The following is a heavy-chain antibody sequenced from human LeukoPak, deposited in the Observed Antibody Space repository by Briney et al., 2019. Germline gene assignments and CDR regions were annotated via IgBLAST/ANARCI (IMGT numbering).Heavy chain of an antibody. CDR2: IKQDGSEK. CDR3: ARGCTNGVCPLFDY. CDR1: GFTFSSYW. J-gene: IGHJ4*02. D-gene: IGHD2-8*01. Sequence: PGGSLRLSCAASGFTFSSYWMSWVRQAPGKGLEWVANIKQDGSEKYYVDSVKGRFTISRDNAKNSLYLQMNSLRAEDTAVYYCARGCTNGVCPLFDYWGQGTLATVSS. V-gene: IGHV3-7*01.